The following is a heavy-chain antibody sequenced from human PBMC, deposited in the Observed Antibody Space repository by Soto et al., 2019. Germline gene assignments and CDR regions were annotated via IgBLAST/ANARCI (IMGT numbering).Heavy chain of an antibody. CDR1: GDTFSTYY. CDR2: INPSNGKT. V-gene: IGHV1-46*01. D-gene: IGHD3-16*02. J-gene: IGHJ5*01. CDR3: ATAKHSSGRYSQNSGLDS. Sequence: QVQMVQSGAEVKKPGASVRVSCETSGDTFSTYYIHWVRQAPGQGPEWMGLINPSNGKTSYAQKVKGRVTVTRDTSARTVYMELSSLRSEDTALYYCATAKHSSGRYSQNSGLDSWGQGTLVIVSS.